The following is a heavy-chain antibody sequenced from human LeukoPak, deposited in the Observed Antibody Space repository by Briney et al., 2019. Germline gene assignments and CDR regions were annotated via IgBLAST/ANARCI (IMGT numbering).Heavy chain of an antibody. D-gene: IGHD2/OR15-2a*01. CDR1: GFTFSSYG. J-gene: IGHJ4*02. CDR3: AKDGAKGNSPCFDY. CDR2: ISYDGSNK. Sequence: GGSLRLSCAAPGFTFSSYGMHWVRQAPGKGLEWVAVISYDGSNKYYADSVKGRFTISRDNSKNTLYLQMNSLRAEDTAVYYCAKDGAKGNSPCFDYWGQGTLVTVSS. V-gene: IGHV3-30*18.